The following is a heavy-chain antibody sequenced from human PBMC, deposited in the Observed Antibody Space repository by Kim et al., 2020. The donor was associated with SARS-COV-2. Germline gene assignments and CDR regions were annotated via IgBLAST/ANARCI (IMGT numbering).Heavy chain of an antibody. CDR1: GFAFSDYY. CDR3: ARPYCSGGACYSWFDS. J-gene: IGHJ5*01. CDR2: ISSGDSSI. Sequence: GGSLRLSCVASGFAFSDYYMAWIRQAPWKGPEWLSYISSGDSSIYYANSVKGRFTISRDNTRRSLYLQMNSLRAEDTAVYYCARPYCSGGACYSWFDSWGQGTLVTVSS. V-gene: IGHV3-11*01. D-gene: IGHD2-15*01.